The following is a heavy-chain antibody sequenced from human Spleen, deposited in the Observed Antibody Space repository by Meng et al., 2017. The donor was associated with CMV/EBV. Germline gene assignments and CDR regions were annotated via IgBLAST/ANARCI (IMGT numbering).Heavy chain of an antibody. Sequence: GESLKISCTASGFIFGDFAMTWVRQAPGQRLEWIGFIRNKTRGGTTEYAASLKGRFSILRDDSKSIAYLQVDSVKTDDTGVYYCARGSGSPEHWGQGTLVTVSS. CDR1: GFIFGDFA. CDR3: ARGSGSPEH. J-gene: IGHJ1*01. V-gene: IGHV3-49*04. CDR2: IRNKTRGGTT. D-gene: IGHD3-10*01.